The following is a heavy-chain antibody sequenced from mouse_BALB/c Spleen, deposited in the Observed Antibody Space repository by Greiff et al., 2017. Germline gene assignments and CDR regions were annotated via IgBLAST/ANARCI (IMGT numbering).Heavy chain of an antibody. CDR3: AIITTAFAY. CDR1: GYAFTNYL. J-gene: IGHJ3*01. D-gene: IGHD1-2*01. CDR2: INPGSGGT. V-gene: IGHV1-54*01. Sequence: VQLVESGAELVRPGTSVKVSCKASGYAFTNYLIEWVKQRPGQGLEWIGVINPGSGGTNYNEKFKGKATLTADKSSSTAYMQLSSLTSDDSAVYFCAIITTAFAYWGQGTLVTVSA.